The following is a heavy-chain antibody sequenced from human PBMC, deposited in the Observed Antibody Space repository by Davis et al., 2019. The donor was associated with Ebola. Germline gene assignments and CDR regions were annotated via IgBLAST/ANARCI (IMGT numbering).Heavy chain of an antibody. Sequence: SVKVSCKASGGTFSNYAINWVRQAPGQGLEWMGGIIPIFGTANYAQKFQGRVTITADESTSTAYMELSSLRSEDTAVYYCARVRVMSGIVVVVAANDYYYGMDVWGQGTTVTVSS. CDR3: ARVRVMSGIVVVVAANDYYYGMDV. J-gene: IGHJ6*02. CDR2: IIPIFGTA. D-gene: IGHD2-15*01. CDR1: GGTFSNYA. V-gene: IGHV1-69*13.